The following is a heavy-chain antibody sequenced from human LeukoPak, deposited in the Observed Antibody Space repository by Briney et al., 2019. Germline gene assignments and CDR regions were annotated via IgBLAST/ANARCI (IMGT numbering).Heavy chain of an antibody. CDR1: GDSISSYY. CDR3: ARDRGSGYGHFDY. V-gene: IGHV4-59*01. D-gene: IGHD5-12*01. J-gene: IGHJ4*02. CDR2: IYYSGST. Sequence: SETLSLTCTVSGDSISSYYWSWIRQPPGKGLEWMGYIYYSGSTNYNSSLKSRVTISVDTSKNQFSLKLSSVTAADTAVYYCARDRGSGYGHFDYWGQGTLVTVSS.